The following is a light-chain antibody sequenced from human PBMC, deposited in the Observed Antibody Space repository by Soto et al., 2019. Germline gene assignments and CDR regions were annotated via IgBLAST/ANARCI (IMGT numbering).Light chain of an antibody. Sequence: DMQMTQSPSSLSASVGDRVSITCRASQSISSYLNWYQQKPGKAPNLLISGASGLQSGVPSRFSGSGSGTDFTLAISSLQPEDFATYYCEESYSNPITVGQGTLLEIK. CDR3: EESYSNPIT. CDR2: GAS. CDR1: QSISSY. J-gene: IGKJ5*01. V-gene: IGKV1-39*01.